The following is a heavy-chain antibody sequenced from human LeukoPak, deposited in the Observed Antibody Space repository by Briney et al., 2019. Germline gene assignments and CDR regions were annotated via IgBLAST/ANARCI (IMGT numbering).Heavy chain of an antibody. CDR2: ISFDGSNK. Sequence: GGSLRLSCAASGFTFSSYAMHWVRQAPGKGLEWVAVISFDGSNKYYADSVKGRFTISRDNSKNTLYLQMSSLRAEDTAVYYCVKGGDYYGSGSYGWVDYWGQGTLVTVSS. V-gene: IGHV3-30*14. CDR1: GFTFSSYA. D-gene: IGHD3-10*01. CDR3: VKGGDYYGSGSYGWVDY. J-gene: IGHJ4*02.